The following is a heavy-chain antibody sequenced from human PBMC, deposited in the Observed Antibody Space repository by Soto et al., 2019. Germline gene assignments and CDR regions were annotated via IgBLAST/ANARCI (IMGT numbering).Heavy chain of an antibody. Sequence: ASVRVDFKASGYTFTSCGIRWVLQTPGQGLEWMGWINAYHGNTNYAQNLQGRVTMTTDTSTSTAYMELRSLRSDDTALYYCARDRTTALYYYYGMAVWGQGTTVTVSS. CDR3: ARDRTTALYYYYGMAV. D-gene: IGHD1-7*01. V-gene: IGHV1-18*01. CDR1: GYTFTSCG. J-gene: IGHJ6*02. CDR2: INAYHGNT.